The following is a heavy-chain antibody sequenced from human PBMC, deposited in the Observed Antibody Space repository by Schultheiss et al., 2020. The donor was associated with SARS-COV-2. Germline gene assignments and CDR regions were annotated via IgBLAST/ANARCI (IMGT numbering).Heavy chain of an antibody. CDR3: ARRLFYYYGMDV. V-gene: IGHV4-34*01. CDR1: GGSFSDHY. J-gene: IGHJ6*02. D-gene: IGHD6-25*01. CDR2: INHSGST. Sequence: SETLSLTCAVSGGSFSDHYCTWIRQSPGKGLEWIGEINHSGSTNYNPSLKSRVTISVDTSKNQFSLKLSSVTAADTAVYYCARRLFYYYGMDVWGQGTTVTVSS.